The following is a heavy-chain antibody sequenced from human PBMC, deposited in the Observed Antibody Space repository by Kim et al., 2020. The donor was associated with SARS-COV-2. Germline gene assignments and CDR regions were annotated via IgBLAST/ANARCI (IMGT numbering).Heavy chain of an antibody. V-gene: IGHV3-9*01. Sequence: GGSLRLSCAASGFTFDDYAMHWVRQAPGKGLEWVSGISWNSGSIGYADSVKGRFTISRDNAKNSLYLQMNSLRAEDTALYYCAKQTEEQWLVMDVWGQGTTVTVSS. CDR1: GFTFDDYA. D-gene: IGHD6-19*01. CDR3: AKQTEEQWLVMDV. CDR2: ISWNSGSI. J-gene: IGHJ6*02.